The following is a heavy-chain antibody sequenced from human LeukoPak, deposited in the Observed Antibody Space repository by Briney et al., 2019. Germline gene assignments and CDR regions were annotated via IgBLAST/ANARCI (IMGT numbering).Heavy chain of an antibody. CDR3: ARDRLAPMSNYYDSSGYYDY. Sequence: GGSLRLSCAASGFTFSSYAMHWVRQAPGKGLEWVAVISYDGSNKYYADSVKGRFTISRDNSKNTLYLQMNSLRAEDTAVYYCARDRLAPMSNYYDSSGYYDYWGQGTLVTVSS. CDR1: GFTFSSYA. D-gene: IGHD3-22*01. V-gene: IGHV3-30-3*01. J-gene: IGHJ4*02. CDR2: ISYDGSNK.